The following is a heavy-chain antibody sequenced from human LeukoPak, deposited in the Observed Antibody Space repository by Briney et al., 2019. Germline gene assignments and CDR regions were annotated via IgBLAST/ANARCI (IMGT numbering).Heavy chain of an antibody. V-gene: IGHV1-2*02. Sequence: GASVKVSCMASGYTFTGYYMHWVRQAPGQGLEWMGWINPNSGGTNYAQKFQGRVTMTRATSISTAYMELSRLRSDDTAVYYCAREVVAYDSTGLSLGYWGQGTLVTVSS. J-gene: IGHJ4*02. CDR2: INPNSGGT. D-gene: IGHD3-22*01. CDR1: GYTFTGYY. CDR3: AREVVAYDSTGLSLGY.